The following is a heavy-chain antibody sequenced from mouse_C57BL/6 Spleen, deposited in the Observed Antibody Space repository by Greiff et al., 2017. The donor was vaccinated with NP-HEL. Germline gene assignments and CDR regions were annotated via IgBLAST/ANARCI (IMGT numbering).Heavy chain of an antibody. Sequence: QVQLQQSGAELVRPGASVKLSCKASGYTFTDYYINWVKQRPGQGLEWIARIYPGSGNTYYNEKFKGKATLTAEKSSSTAYMQLSSLTSEDSAVYFCAREDYGSSHLFDYWGQGTTLTVSS. CDR2: IYPGSGNT. D-gene: IGHD1-1*01. CDR3: AREDYGSSHLFDY. J-gene: IGHJ2*01. CDR1: GYTFTDYY. V-gene: IGHV1-76*01.